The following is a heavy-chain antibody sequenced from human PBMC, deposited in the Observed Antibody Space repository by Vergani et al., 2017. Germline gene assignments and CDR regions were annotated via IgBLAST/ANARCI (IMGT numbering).Heavy chain of an antibody. D-gene: IGHD1-26*01. Sequence: QVQLVESGGGLVKPGGSLRLSCAASGFTFSDYYMSWIRQAPGKGLEWVSYISSSGSTIYYADSVKGRFTISRDNAKNSLYLQMNSLRAEDTAVYYCARADRDMGATHFLDWTRRNHDAFDIWGQGTMVTVSS. CDR3: ARADRDMGATHFLDWTRRNHDAFDI. V-gene: IGHV3-11*01. J-gene: IGHJ3*02. CDR2: ISSSGSTI. CDR1: GFTFSDYY.